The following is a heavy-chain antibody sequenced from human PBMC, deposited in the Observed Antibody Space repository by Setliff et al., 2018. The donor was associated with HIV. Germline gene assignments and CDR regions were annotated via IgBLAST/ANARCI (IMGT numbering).Heavy chain of an antibody. CDR2: IWYDGSKK. J-gene: IGHJ4*02. Sequence: SLRLSCAASGFTFSSYGMNWVRQAPGKGLEWVAIIWYDGSKKYYADSVKGRFTMSRDNSKNTLYLQMNSLRAEDTAVYYCVRDYMWAFDYWGQGTLVTVSS. CDR1: GFTFSSYG. V-gene: IGHV3-33*01. D-gene: IGHD1-26*01. CDR3: VRDYMWAFDY.